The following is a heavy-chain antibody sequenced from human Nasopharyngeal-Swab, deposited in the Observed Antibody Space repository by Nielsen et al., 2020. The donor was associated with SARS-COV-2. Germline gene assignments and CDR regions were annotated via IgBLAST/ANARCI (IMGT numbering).Heavy chain of an antibody. D-gene: IGHD3-10*01. Sequence: GESLKISCAASGFTFSSYAMHWVRQAPGKGLEWVAVISYDGSNKYYADSVKGRFTISRDDSKNTLYLQMNSLRAEDTAVYYCAKDFGEWVPYYFDYWGQGTLVTVSS. V-gene: IGHV3-30-3*01. CDR1: GFTFSSYA. CDR3: AKDFGEWVPYYFDY. CDR2: ISYDGSNK. J-gene: IGHJ4*02.